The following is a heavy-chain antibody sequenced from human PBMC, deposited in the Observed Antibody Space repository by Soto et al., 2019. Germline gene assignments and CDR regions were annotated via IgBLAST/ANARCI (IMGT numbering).Heavy chain of an antibody. J-gene: IGHJ2*01. D-gene: IGHD3-22*01. V-gene: IGHV1-18*01. Sequence: QVQVVQSGDEVKKPGASVKVSCKASGYTFTSYGFSWVRQAPGQGLEWMGWISAYNGNTNYAQHLQGRVIMTTDTCTNTAFMELRRLRSDDTAVYYCARDPLPTYSSGTSCYSEWYFVLWGRGTLVTVSS. CDR3: ARDPLPTYSSGTSCYSEWYFVL. CDR2: ISAYNGNT. CDR1: GYTFTSYG.